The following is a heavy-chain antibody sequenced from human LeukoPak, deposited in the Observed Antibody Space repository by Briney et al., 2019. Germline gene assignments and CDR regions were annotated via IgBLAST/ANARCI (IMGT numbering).Heavy chain of an antibody. V-gene: IGHV3-48*01. CDR2: ISSSSSTI. Sequence: PGGSLRLSCAASGFTFSSYEMNWVRQAPGKGLEWVSYISSSSSTIYYADSVKGRFTISRDNAKNSLYLQMNSLRAEDTAVYYCARDLVPGYFDYWGQGTLVTVSS. D-gene: IGHD2-2*01. CDR1: GFTFSSYE. CDR3: ARDLVPGYFDY. J-gene: IGHJ4*02.